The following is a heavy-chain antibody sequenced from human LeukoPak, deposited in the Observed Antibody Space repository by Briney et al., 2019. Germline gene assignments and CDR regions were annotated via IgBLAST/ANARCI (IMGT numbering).Heavy chain of an antibody. CDR2: ISSSSSSYI. J-gene: IGHJ4*02. CDR3: AKDRATMIVMIRTTPRGELDY. V-gene: IGHV3-21*01. D-gene: IGHD3-22*01. CDR1: GFTFNTYN. Sequence: GGSLRLSCAASGFTFNTYNMNWVRQAPGKGLEWVSSISSSSSSYIYYADSVKGRFTISRDNTKNTLYLQMNSLRAEDTAVYYCAKDRATMIVMIRTTPRGELDYWGQGSLVTVSS.